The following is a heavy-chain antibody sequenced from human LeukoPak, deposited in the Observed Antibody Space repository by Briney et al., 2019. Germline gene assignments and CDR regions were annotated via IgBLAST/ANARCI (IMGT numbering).Heavy chain of an antibody. J-gene: IGHJ1*01. V-gene: IGHV4-61*02. CDR2: IYTSGST. D-gene: IGHD2-2*02. CDR3: AREEVVVVPAAIWAVRRGYFQH. Sequence: PSQTLSLTCTVSGGSISSGSYYWSWIRQPAGKGLEWIGRIYTSGSTNYNPSLKSRVTISVDTSKNHFSLKLSSVTAADTAVYYCAREEVVVVPAAIWAVRRGYFQHWGQGTLVTVSS. CDR1: GGSISSGSYY.